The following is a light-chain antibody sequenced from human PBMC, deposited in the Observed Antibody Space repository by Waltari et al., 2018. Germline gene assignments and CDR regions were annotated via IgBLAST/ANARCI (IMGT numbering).Light chain of an antibody. CDR2: DVS. CDR3: SSYAGSDNLI. Sequence: QSALTQPPSASGSPGQSVTISCPGPSPAVGVYNYVSWHQQHPGNAPHLMIYDVSKRPSGVPDRFSGSKSGNTASLTVSGLQAEDEADYYCSSYAGSDNLIFGGGTKLTVL. CDR1: SPAVGVYNY. J-gene: IGLJ2*01. V-gene: IGLV2-8*01.